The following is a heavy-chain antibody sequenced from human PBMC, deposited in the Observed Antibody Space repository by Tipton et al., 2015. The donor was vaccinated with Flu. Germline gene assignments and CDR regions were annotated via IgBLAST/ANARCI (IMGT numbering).Heavy chain of an antibody. J-gene: IGHJ4*02. CDR3: ARDGGDYSPDY. V-gene: IGHV1-46*01. Sequence: QVQLVQSGAEVKKPGASVKVSCTASGYTFTRYYMHWVRQAPGQGLEWMGIINPSGGTTTYTQKFQGRVTMTRDTSTRTVYMELSSLRSEDTAVYYCARDGGDYSPDYWGQGTLVTVSS. CDR2: INPSGGTT. CDR1: GYTFTRYY. D-gene: IGHD4-11*01.